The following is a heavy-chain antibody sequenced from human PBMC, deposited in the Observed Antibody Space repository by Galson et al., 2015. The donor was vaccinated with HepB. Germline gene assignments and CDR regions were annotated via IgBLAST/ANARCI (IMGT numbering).Heavy chain of an antibody. Sequence: SLRLSCAASGFTFSGYAMTWVRQAPGKGLEWVSSISGSGGSTYYADSVKGRFTISRDNSKNTVYLQMNSLRAEDTAVYYCAKDGAFGGGPAEYFQHWGQGTLVTVSS. V-gene: IGHV3-23*01. J-gene: IGHJ1*01. CDR2: ISGSGGST. CDR1: GFTFSGYA. D-gene: IGHD3-3*01. CDR3: AKDGAFGGGPAEYFQH.